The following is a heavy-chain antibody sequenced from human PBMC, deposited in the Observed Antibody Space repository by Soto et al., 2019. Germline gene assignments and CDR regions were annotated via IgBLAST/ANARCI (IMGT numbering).Heavy chain of an antibody. J-gene: IGHJ6*02. D-gene: IGHD6-25*01. Sequence: SVKVSCKASGGTFSSYAISWVRQAPGQGLEWMGGIIPIFGTANYAQKFQGRVTITADESTSTAYMELSSLRSEDTAVYYCARVSAASGIYYYYYYGMDVWGQGTTVTVSS. CDR3: ARVSAASGIYYYYYYGMDV. V-gene: IGHV1-69*13. CDR1: GGTFSSYA. CDR2: IIPIFGTA.